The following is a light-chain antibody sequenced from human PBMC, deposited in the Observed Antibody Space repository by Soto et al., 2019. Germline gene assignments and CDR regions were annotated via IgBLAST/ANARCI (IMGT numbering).Light chain of an antibody. CDR2: SAS. CDR1: QAIRND. J-gene: IGKJ1*01. V-gene: IGKV1-6*01. Sequence: AIQMTQSPSSLSASVGDRVTITCRASQAIRNDLGWYQQKPGKAPKLLIYSASSLQSGVPSRFSGSGSGTEFTLTISSLQPDDFPTYYCQHYNSYSEAFGQGTKVDIK. CDR3: QHYNSYSEA.